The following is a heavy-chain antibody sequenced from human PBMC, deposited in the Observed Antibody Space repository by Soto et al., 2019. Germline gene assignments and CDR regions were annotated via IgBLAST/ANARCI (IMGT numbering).Heavy chain of an antibody. CDR1: GGSISSSSYY. J-gene: IGHJ3*02. Sequence: QLQLQESGPGLVKPSETLSLTCTVSGGSISSSSYYWGWIRQPPGKGLEWIGSIYYSGSTYYNPSLKSRVTISVDTSKNQFSLKLSSVTAADTAVYYCARGATESHDAFDIWGQGTMVTVSS. CDR3: ARGATESHDAFDI. CDR2: IYYSGST. V-gene: IGHV4-39*01.